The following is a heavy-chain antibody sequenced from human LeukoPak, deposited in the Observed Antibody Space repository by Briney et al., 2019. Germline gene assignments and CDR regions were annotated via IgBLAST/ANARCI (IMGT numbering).Heavy chain of an antibody. CDR1: GGSISSSSYY. D-gene: IGHD1-26*01. CDR2: IYYSGST. V-gene: IGHV4-39*01. CDR3: ARIVGASDY. J-gene: IGHJ4*02. Sequence: SETLSLTCTVSGGSISSSSYYWGWIRQPPGKGLEWIGSIYYSGSTYYNPSLKSRVTISVDTSKNQFSLKLSSTTAADTAVYYCARIVGASDYWGQGTLVTVSS.